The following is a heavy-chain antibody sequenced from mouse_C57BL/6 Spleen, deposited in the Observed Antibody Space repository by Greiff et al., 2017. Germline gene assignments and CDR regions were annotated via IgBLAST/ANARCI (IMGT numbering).Heavy chain of an antibody. J-gene: IGHJ2*01. V-gene: IGHV1-26*01. Sequence: EVQLQQSGPELVKPGASVKISCKASGYTFTDYYMNWVKQSHGKSLEWIGDINPNNGGTSYNQKFKGKATLTVDKFSSTAYMELRSLTSEDSAVYYCARQDGSRAYYFDYWGQGTTLTVSS. D-gene: IGHD1-1*01. CDR2: INPNNGGT. CDR1: GYTFTDYY. CDR3: ARQDGSRAYYFDY.